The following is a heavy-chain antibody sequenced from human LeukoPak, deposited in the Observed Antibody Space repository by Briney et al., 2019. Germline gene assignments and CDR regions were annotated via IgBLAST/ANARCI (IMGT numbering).Heavy chain of an antibody. J-gene: IGHJ4*02. CDR3: AKDEYQLLKSPKDY. V-gene: IGHV3-23*01. Sequence: PGGSLRLSCAASGFTFSSYAMSWVRQAPGKGLEWVSAISGSGGSTYYADSVKGRFTISRDNSKNTLYLQMNSLRAEDTAVYYCAKDEYQLLKSPKDYWGQGTLVTVSS. CDR1: GFTFSSYA. CDR2: ISGSGGST. D-gene: IGHD2-2*01.